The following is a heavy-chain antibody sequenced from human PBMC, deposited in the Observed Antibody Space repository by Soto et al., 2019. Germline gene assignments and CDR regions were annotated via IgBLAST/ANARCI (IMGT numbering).Heavy chain of an antibody. D-gene: IGHD4-17*01. Sequence: SETLSLTCTFSGGSISSYYWIWIRHPPGKGLEWIGYISYSGSTNYNPSLKSRPTISVDTSKNQFSLKLRSVTAAETAVYYCARASPYGDYALDYWGQGTLITVSS. CDR3: ARASPYGDYALDY. CDR1: GGSISSYY. J-gene: IGHJ4*02. CDR2: ISYSGST. V-gene: IGHV4-59*01.